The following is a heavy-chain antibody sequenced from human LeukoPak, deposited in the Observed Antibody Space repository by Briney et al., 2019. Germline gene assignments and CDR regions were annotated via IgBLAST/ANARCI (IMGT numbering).Heavy chain of an antibody. J-gene: IGHJ5*02. CDR3: ARDADGWFDP. CDR2: IYYSGST. CDR1: GGSISSYY. Sequence: SETLSLTCTVSGGSISSYYWSWIRQPPGKGLEWIGYIYYSGSTNYNPSLKSRVTISVDTSKNQFSLTLSSVTAADTAVYYCARDADGWFDPWGQGTLVTVSS. V-gene: IGHV4-59*01. D-gene: IGHD5-24*01.